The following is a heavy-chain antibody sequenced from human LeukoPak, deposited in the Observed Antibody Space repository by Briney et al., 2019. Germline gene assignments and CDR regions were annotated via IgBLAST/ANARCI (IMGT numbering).Heavy chain of an antibody. CDR3: ARVGSGYPAAPGY. V-gene: IGHV4-38-2*02. CDR2: IYHSGST. J-gene: IGHJ4*02. CDR1: GYSINSGYY. D-gene: IGHD3-22*01. Sequence: PSETLSLTCTVSGYSINSGYYWGWIRQPPGKGLEWIGSIYHSGSTYYNPSLKSRATISVDTSKNQFSLKLSSVTAADTAVYYCARVGSGYPAAPGYWGQGTLVTVSS.